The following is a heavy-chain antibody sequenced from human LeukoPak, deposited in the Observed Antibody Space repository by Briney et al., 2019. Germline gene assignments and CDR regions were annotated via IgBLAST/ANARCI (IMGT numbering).Heavy chain of an antibody. J-gene: IGHJ4*02. V-gene: IGHV3-23*01. CDR3: ALQLWNGDS. CDR2: IRNTGTHT. D-gene: IGHD2-21*01. CDR1: GFTFASYG. Sequence: GGSLRLSCAASGFTFASYGMAWFRQAPGKGLEWVSSIRNTGTHTHYADSVKGRFTISRDNSKNTLFLQMNSLRAEDTALYYCALQLWNGDSWGQGTRVIVSS.